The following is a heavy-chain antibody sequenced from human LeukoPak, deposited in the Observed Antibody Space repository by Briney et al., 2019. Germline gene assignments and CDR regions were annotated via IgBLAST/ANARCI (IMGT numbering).Heavy chain of an antibody. Sequence: ASVKVSCKASGYTFTSYAMNWVRQAPGQGLEWMGWINTNTGNPTYAQGFTGRFVFSLDTSVSTAYLQISSLKAEDTAVYYCARSPYYYDSSGYYPDYWGQGTLVTVSS. CDR3: ARSPYYYDSSGYYPDY. D-gene: IGHD3-22*01. CDR2: INTNTGNP. CDR1: GYTFTSYA. J-gene: IGHJ4*02. V-gene: IGHV7-4-1*02.